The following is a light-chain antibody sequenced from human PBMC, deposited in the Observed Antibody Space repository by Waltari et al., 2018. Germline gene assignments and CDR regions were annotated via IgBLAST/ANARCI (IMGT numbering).Light chain of an antibody. CDR1: QDVSPW. CDR3: QQTDSFPLT. V-gene: IGKV1-12*01. CDR2: GST. J-gene: IGKJ4*01. Sequence: DIQMTQSPSSVSASVGDRVTISCRASQDVSPWVAWYQQKPGKPPKLLIHGSTTLRSGVPSRFSGSGSGTDFTLTINGLQPDDFASYICQQTDSFPLTFGGGTKVDIK.